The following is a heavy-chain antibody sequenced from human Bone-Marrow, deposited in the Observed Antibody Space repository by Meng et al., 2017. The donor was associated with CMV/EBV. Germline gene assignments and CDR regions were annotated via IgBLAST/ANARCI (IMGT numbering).Heavy chain of an antibody. CDR2: IIPILGIA. D-gene: IGHD3-22*01. CDR3: ARVYYYDSSGLYY. J-gene: IGHJ4*02. Sequence: SVKVSCKASGGTFSSYTISWVRQAPGQGLEWMGRIIPILGIANYAQKFQGRVTITADKSTSTAYMELSRLRSDDTAVYYCARVYYYDSSGLYYWGQGTLVTVSS. CDR1: GGTFSSYT. V-gene: IGHV1-69*02.